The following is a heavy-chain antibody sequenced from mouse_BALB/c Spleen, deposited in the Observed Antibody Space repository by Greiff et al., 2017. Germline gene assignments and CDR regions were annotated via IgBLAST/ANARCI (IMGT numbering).Heavy chain of an antibody. V-gene: IGHV5-6-2*01. J-gene: IGHJ4*01. Sequence: EVKLVESGGGLVKPGGSLTLSCAASGFTFSSYYMSWVRQTPEKRLELVAAINSNGGSTYYPDTVKGRFTISRDNAKNTLYLQMSSLKSEDTAMYYCAYDYDGAMDYWGQGTSVTVSS. CDR1: GFTFSSYY. D-gene: IGHD2-4*01. CDR2: INSNGGST. CDR3: AYDYDGAMDY.